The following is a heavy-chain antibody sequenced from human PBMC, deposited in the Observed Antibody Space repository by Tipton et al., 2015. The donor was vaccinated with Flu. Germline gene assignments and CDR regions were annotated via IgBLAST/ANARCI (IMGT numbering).Heavy chain of an antibody. CDR2: LYYSGNT. J-gene: IGHJ5*02. CDR1: GGSISSSCYY. V-gene: IGHV4-39*07. D-gene: IGHD3-9*01. CDR3: ARPSEKSYYDILTGVATSWFDP. Sequence: TLSLTCTVSGGSISSSCYYWGWLRPPPGMGLEWIGSLYYSGNTYHNPSLKRRVSISVDTSQNQFSLKLRSVTAADTAVYYCARPSEKSYYDILTGVATSWFDPWGQGTLVTVSS.